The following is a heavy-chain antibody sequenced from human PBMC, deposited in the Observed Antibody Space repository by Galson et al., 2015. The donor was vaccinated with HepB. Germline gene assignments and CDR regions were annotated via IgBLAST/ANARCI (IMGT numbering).Heavy chain of an antibody. CDR2: LWYDGSNK. CDR3: ARDPSMVRGAYFDY. D-gene: IGHD3-10*01. Sequence: SLKLSCAASGFTFSSYGMHWVRQAPGKGLEWVAVLWYDGSNKYYADSVKGRFTISRDNSKNTLYLQMNSLRAEDTAVYYCARDPSMVRGAYFDYWGQGTLVTVSS. J-gene: IGHJ4*02. V-gene: IGHV3-33*08. CDR1: GFTFSSYG.